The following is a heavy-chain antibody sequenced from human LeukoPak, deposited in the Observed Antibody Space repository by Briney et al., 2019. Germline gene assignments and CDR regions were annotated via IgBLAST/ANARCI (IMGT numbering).Heavy chain of an antibody. CDR3: ARRPIRGVIASSDY. D-gene: IGHD3-10*01. CDR2: ISSSSSYI. CDR1: GFTFDDYA. Sequence: GRSLRLSCAASGFTFDDYAMPWVRQAPGKGLEWVSSISSSSSYIYYADSVKGRFTISRDNAKNSLYLQMNSLRAEDTAVYYCARRPIRGVIASSDYWGQGTLVTVSS. V-gene: IGHV3-21*01. J-gene: IGHJ4*02.